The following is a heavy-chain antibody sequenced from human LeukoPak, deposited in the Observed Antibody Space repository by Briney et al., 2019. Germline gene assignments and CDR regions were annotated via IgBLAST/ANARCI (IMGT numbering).Heavy chain of an antibody. D-gene: IGHD6-19*01. CDR2: IYYSGST. J-gene: IGHJ4*02. CDR1: GGSISSYY. Sequence: SSETLSLTCTVSGGSISSYYWSWIRQPPGKGLEWIGYIYYSGSTNYNPSLKCRVTISVDTSKNQFSLKLSSVTAADTAVYYCARNSVAGTFDYWGQGTLVTVSS. CDR3: ARNSVAGTFDY. V-gene: IGHV4-59*01.